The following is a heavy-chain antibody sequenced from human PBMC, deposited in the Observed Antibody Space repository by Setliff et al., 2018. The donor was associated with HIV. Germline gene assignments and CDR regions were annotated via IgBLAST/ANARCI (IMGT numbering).Heavy chain of an antibody. CDR2: ITSRSSYM. D-gene: IGHD2-2*01. J-gene: IGHJ4*02. Sequence: SLRLSCAASGFTFSSYSMNWVRQAPGKGLEWVSSITSRSSYMYYADSVKGRFTISRDNAKNSLYLQMNSLRAEDTAVYYCARGYCNSSNCYAIDYWGQGTLVTVSS. CDR1: GFTFSSYS. CDR3: ARGYCNSSNCYAIDY. V-gene: IGHV3-21*01.